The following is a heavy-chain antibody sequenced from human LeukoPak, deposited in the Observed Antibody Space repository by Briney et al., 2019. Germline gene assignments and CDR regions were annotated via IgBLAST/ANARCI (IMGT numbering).Heavy chain of an antibody. CDR1: GGSISSYF. J-gene: IGHJ6*03. Sequence: SETLSLTCTVSGGSISSYFWSWVRQSPGKGLEWIGFMHHSGSANSNPSLKSRVTISMDTSKNQFSLKMSSVTAADTAVYYCASTYYYDSSGYYGGAGYYYYYMDVWGKGTTVTVSS. V-gene: IGHV4-59*01. CDR3: ASTYYYDSSGYYGGAGYYYYYMDV. CDR2: MHHSGSA. D-gene: IGHD3-22*01.